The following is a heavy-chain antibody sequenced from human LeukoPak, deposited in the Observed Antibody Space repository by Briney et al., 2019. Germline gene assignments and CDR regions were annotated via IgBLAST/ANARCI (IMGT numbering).Heavy chain of an antibody. J-gene: IGHJ4*02. V-gene: IGHV3-23*01. Sequence: PAGSLTLTCAASGFIFSSYSLSWVRQAPGQGLEWVSAIGVSDGNTYYADSVKGRITISRDNSKNTLYLQMNSLRAEDTAMYFCAREWELLSLDYWGQGTLVTVSS. CDR3: AREWELLSLDY. CDR2: IGVSDGNT. D-gene: IGHD1-26*01. CDR1: GFIFSSYS.